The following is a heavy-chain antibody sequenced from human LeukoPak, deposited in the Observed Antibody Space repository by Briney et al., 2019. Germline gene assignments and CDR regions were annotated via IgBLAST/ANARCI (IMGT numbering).Heavy chain of an antibody. Sequence: GGSLRLSCAASGFTFSSYAMTWVRQAPGKGLDWVSSISGSSNYIFYADSLKGRFTISRDNAKNSLYLQMNSLRAEDTALYYCARDAISLTGNGPDYWGQGTLVTVSS. D-gene: IGHD1-20*01. CDR1: GFTFSSYA. CDR3: ARDAISLTGNGPDY. J-gene: IGHJ4*02. V-gene: IGHV3-21*01. CDR2: ISGSSNYI.